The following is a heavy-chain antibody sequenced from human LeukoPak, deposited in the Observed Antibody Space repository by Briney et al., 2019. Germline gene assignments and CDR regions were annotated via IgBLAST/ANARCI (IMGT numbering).Heavy chain of an antibody. J-gene: IGHJ4*02. Sequence: GGSLRLSCAASGFTFSSYWMSWVRQAPGKGLEWVANIKQDGSEKYYVDSVKGRFTISRDNAKNSLYLQMNSLRAEDTAVYYCARDAVTYASSFDYWGQGTLVTVSS. CDR1: GFTFSSYW. V-gene: IGHV3-7*03. CDR3: ARDAVTYASSFDY. CDR2: IKQDGSEK. D-gene: IGHD1-14*01.